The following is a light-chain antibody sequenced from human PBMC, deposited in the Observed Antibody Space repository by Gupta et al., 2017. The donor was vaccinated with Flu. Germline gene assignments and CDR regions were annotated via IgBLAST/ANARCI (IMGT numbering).Light chain of an antibody. CDR1: QSLLHSDGMTY. Sequence: DIVMTQTPLSLSVTPGQPASISCKSSQSLLHSDGMTYFQWYLQKPDQPPQLLIYEVSKRFSGEPGRFSGTGAEKNFTLKSIRGEDEDGGVYYVRQSLRFRTFGQGTKVDIK. CDR3: RQSLRFRT. CDR2: EVS. J-gene: IGKJ1*01. V-gene: IGKV2D-29*01.